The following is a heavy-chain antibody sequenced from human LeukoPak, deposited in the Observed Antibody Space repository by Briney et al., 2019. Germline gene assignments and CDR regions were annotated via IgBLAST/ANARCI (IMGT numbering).Heavy chain of an antibody. CDR1: GGTFSSYA. CDR2: MNPNSGNT. CDR3: ARNPTPYYDFWSGYYPYYYYYMDV. D-gene: IGHD3-3*01. J-gene: IGHJ6*03. V-gene: IGHV1-8*03. Sequence: VSVKVSCKASGGTFSSYAISWVRQAPGQGLEWMGWMNPNSGNTGYAQKFQGRVTITMNTSISTAYMELSSLRSEDTAVYYCARNPTPYYDFWSGYYPYYYYYMDVWGKGTTVTVSS.